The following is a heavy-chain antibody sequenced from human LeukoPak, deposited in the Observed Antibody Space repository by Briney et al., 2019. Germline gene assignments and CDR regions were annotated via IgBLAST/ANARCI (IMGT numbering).Heavy chain of an antibody. CDR1: GGSISSYY. V-gene: IGHV4-59*08. D-gene: IGHD5-18*01. Sequence: SETLSLTCTVSGGSISSYYWSWIRQPPGKGLEWIGYIYYSGSTNYNPSLKSRVTISVDTSKNQFSLKLSSVTAADTAVYYCARGYSYGYGWFDPWGQGTLSPSPQ. J-gene: IGHJ5*02. CDR2: IYYSGST. CDR3: ARGYSYGYGWFDP.